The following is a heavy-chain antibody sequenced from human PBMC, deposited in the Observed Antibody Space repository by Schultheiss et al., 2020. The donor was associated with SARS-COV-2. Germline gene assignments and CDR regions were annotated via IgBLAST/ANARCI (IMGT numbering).Heavy chain of an antibody. CDR1: GFTFSSYV. V-gene: IGHV3-23*01. Sequence: GGSLRLSCAASGFTFSSYVMSWVRQAPEKGLEWVSPISGSGGSTYYADSVKGRFTISRDNSKNTLYLQMNSLRAEDTAVYYCAKDEGYVWGSHFDYWGQGTLVTVSS. D-gene: IGHD3-16*01. CDR2: ISGSGGST. J-gene: IGHJ4*02. CDR3: AKDEGYVWGSHFDY.